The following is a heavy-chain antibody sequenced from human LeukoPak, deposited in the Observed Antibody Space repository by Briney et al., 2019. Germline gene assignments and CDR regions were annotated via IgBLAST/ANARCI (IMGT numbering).Heavy chain of an antibody. CDR1: GGSISGYY. CDR2: MTTSGGS. V-gene: IGHV4-4*07. J-gene: IGHJ4*02. Sequence: SETLSLTCTVSGGSISGYYWSWIRQPAGKGLEWIGRMTTSGGSHYNPSLRSRVTISLDTSANQFSLKLSSVTAADTAVYYCARDESITWDPPFDYWGQGTLVTVSS. D-gene: IGHD1-26*01. CDR3: ARDESITWDPPFDY.